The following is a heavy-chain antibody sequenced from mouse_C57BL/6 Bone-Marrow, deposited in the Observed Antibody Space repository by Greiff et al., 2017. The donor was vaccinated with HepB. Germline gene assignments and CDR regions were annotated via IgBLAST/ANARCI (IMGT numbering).Heavy chain of an antibody. V-gene: IGHV5-9*01. CDR3: AREGYDGYYFDY. Sequence: EVKLVESGGGLVKPGGSLKLSCAASGFTFSSYTMSWVRQTPEKRLEWVATISGGGGNTYYPDSVKGRFTISRDNAKNTLYLQMSSLRSEDTALYYCAREGYDGYYFDYWGRGTTLTVSS. CDR1: GFTFSSYT. CDR2: ISGGGGNT. D-gene: IGHD2-2*01. J-gene: IGHJ2*01.